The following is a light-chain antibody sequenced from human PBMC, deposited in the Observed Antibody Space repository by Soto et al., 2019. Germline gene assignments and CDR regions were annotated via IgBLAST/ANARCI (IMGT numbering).Light chain of an antibody. CDR2: KAS. CDR1: QSISSW. Sequence: DIQMTQSPSTLSASVGDRVTITCRASQSISSWLAWYQQKPGKAPKLLIYKASSLESGVPSRFSGSGSGTEFTLNISSLQTDDFTTYYCQQYKSYPWTFGQGTNVAIK. J-gene: IGKJ1*01. CDR3: QQYKSYPWT. V-gene: IGKV1-5*03.